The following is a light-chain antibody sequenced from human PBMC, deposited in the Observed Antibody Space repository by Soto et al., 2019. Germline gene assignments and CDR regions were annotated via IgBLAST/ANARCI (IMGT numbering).Light chain of an antibody. J-gene: IGLJ1*01. Sequence: QLVLTQPPSASGSPGQSLTFSCTGTSSDVGRYDYVSWYQQHPGKAPKLLIYGVTKRPSGVPDRFSGSKSGNTASLTVSGLQTEDEAYYYCNSYAGSNIYVFGTGTKLTVL. V-gene: IGLV2-8*01. CDR2: GVT. CDR1: SSDVGRYDY. CDR3: NSYAGSNIYV.